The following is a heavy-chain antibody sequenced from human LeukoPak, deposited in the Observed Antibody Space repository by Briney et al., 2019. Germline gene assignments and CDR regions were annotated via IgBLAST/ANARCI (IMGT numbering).Heavy chain of an antibody. CDR3: ARHIGGVDYY. CDR1: GGSISSYY. CDR2: IYYTGST. J-gene: IGHJ4*02. D-gene: IGHD2-8*01. Sequence: PSETLSLTCPVSGGSISSYYWSWIRQPPGKGLEWIGYIYYTGSTNYNPSLKSRVTISVDTSKNQFSLKLSSVTAADTAMYYCARHIGGVDYYWGQGALVTVSS. V-gene: IGHV4-59*08.